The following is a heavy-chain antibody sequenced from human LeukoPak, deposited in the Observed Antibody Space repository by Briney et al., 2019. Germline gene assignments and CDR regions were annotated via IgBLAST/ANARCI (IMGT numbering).Heavy chain of an antibody. V-gene: IGHV3-30*14. CDR1: GFTFSSYA. CDR2: ISYDGSNK. D-gene: IGHD4-11*01. CDR3: ANPVTTHY. J-gene: IGHJ4*02. Sequence: PGGSLRLSCAASGFTFSSYAMHWVRQAPGKGLEWVAVISYDGSNKYYADSVKGRFTISRDNSKNTLYLQMNSLRAEDTAVYYCANPVTTHYWGQGTLVTVSS.